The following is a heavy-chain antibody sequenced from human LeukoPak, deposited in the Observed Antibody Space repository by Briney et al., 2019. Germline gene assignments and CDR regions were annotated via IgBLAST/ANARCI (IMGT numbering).Heavy chain of an antibody. D-gene: IGHD1-26*01. CDR2: INPNSGGT. CDR3: ARGRVGFDY. Sequence: ASVKVSCKASGYTFTGYYMHWVRQAPGQGLEWMGWINPNSGGTKYAQKFQGRVTMTRDTSISTAYMELTSLTSDDTALYYCARGRVGFDYWGQGTLVTVSS. CDR1: GYTFTGYY. J-gene: IGHJ4*02. V-gene: IGHV1-2*02.